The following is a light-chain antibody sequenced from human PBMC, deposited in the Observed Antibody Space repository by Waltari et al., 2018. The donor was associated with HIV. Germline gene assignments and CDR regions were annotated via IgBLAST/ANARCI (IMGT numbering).Light chain of an antibody. CDR1: KLGEKN. J-gene: IGLJ2*01. Sequence: YELTQPPSVSVSPGQTARITCCGNKLGEKNVCWYQQRPGQSPVLGIYLDTKRPSGIPERFSGSNSGNTATLTISGTQAMDEADYYCQTWDSSTGIFGGGTKLTVL. CDR3: QTWDSSTGI. V-gene: IGLV3-1*01. CDR2: LDT.